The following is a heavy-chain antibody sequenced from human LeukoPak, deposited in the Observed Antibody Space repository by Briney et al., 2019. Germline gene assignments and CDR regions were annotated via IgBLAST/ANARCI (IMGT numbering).Heavy chain of an antibody. CDR1: GGSLSSYY. Sequence: PSETLSLTCTVSGGSLSSYYWGCVRQPPGEGLEWSGYIYYSGSTNYNPSLKSRVTISVDTSKNQFSLKLSSVTAADTAVYYCARDNPPEAFDIWGQGTRVTVSS. D-gene: IGHD1-14*01. CDR3: ARDNPPEAFDI. CDR2: IYYSGST. J-gene: IGHJ3*02. V-gene: IGHV4-59*01.